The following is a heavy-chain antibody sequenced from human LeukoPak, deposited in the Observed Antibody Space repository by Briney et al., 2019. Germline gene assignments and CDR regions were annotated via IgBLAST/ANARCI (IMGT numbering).Heavy chain of an antibody. D-gene: IGHD3-10*01. Sequence: GGSLRLSCAASGFSFSSYAIHWVRQAPGKGLEWVAVISYDGSNKYYADSVKGRFTISRDNSKNTLYLQMNSLRAEDTAVYYCAKPSRVRGVPFDYWGQGTLVTVSS. CDR1: GFSFSSYA. CDR3: AKPSRVRGVPFDY. J-gene: IGHJ4*02. CDR2: ISYDGSNK. V-gene: IGHV3-30*04.